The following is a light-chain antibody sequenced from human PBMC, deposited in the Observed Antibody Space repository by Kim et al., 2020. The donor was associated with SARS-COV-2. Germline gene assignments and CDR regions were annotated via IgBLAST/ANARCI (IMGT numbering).Light chain of an antibody. Sequence: SYELTQPPSVSVSPGQTASISCSGYNLENKYTSWYQQKPGQSPVLVIYADTERPSGIPWRFSVSRSGSPATLTITGTQVVDEADYYCLVWDNGVRVFGGG. CDR2: ADT. CDR3: LVWDNGVRV. V-gene: IGLV3-1*01. CDR1: NLENKY. J-gene: IGLJ3*02.